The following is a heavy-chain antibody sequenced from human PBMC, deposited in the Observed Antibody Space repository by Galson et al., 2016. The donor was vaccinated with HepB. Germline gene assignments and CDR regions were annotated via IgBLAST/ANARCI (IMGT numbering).Heavy chain of an antibody. CDR1: GFTVSSRY. CDR2: IYSAGSA. V-gene: IGHV3-53*01. CDR3: ARGHDYGDYLAT. D-gene: IGHD4-17*01. Sequence: LRLSCAASGFTVSSRYISWGRQAPGQGREWPSAIYSAGSAEYSDSVNGRFTISRDEFENTLYLQMNSLRADDTALYYCARGHDYGDYLATWGQGSLVIVSS. J-gene: IGHJ4*02.